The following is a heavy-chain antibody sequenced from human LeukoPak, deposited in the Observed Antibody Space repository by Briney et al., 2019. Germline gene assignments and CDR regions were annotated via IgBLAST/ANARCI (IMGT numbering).Heavy chain of an antibody. D-gene: IGHD3-10*01. V-gene: IGHV4-4*09. CDR1: GGSISSYY. J-gene: IGHJ4*02. CDR2: ISPTGGT. CDR3: ARRSVTRWYYSD. Sequence: SETLSLTCSVSGGSISSYYWSWLRQPPGKGLEWIGYISPTGGTNYNPSLTGRVTLSVDTSKNLFSLILDPVTAADTAVYFCARRSVTRWYYSDWGQGTLVTVYS.